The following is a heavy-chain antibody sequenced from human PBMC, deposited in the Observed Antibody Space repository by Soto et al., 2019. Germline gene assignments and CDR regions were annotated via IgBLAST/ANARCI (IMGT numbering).Heavy chain of an antibody. CDR3: ATDLYSSGRRNYGMDV. Sequence: GASVEVSCKASGGTFGSCASRWVRQATGQGLEWMGGIIPIFGTANYAQKFQGRVTITADESTSTAYMELSSLRSEDTAVYYCATDLYSSGRRNYGMDVWGQGTTVTVSS. CDR2: IIPIFGTA. D-gene: IGHD6-19*01. V-gene: IGHV1-69*13. CDR1: GGTFGSCA. J-gene: IGHJ6*02.